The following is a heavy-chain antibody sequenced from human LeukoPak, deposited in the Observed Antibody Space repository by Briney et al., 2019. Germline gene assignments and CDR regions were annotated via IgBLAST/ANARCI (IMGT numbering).Heavy chain of an antibody. CDR2: MNPNSGNT. Sequence: ASVKVSCKASGGTFSSYTINWVRQATGQGLEWMGWMNPNSGNTGYAQKFQGRVTMTRNTSISTAYMELSSLRSEDTAVYYCARCIVGSCYSEAGGGFDYWGQGTLVTVSS. D-gene: IGHD2-15*01. CDR1: GGTFSSYT. V-gene: IGHV1-8*02. CDR3: ARCIVGSCYSEAGGGFDY. J-gene: IGHJ4*02.